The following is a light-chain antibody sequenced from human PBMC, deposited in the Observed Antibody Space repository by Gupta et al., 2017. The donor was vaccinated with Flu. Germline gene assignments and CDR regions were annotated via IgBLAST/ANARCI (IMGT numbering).Light chain of an antibody. J-gene: IGKJ5*01. CDR1: QSVQHGTGWTS. CDR3: MQGLFLHT. CDR2: EIS. Sequence: SVTPGQAASISCTSSQSVQHGTGWTSLYWYVQKAGQPPQLLISEISSRFSGVPERFSGSGSGTSFTLNISRIEAEDVGIYYCMQGLFLHTFGQGTRLE. V-gene: IGKV2-29*02.